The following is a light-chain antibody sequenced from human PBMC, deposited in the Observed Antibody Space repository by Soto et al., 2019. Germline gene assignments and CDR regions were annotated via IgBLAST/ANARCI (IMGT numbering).Light chain of an antibody. CDR2: GAS. CDR1: QSVSSSY. J-gene: IGKJ1*01. V-gene: IGKV3-20*01. Sequence: EIVLTQSPGTLSLSPGERATLSCRASQSVSSSYLAWYQQKPGQAPRLLIYGASSRASGIPDRFSGSGSGTDFSLSISILDPEDLAVYYCQPYVSSLQTVGQGTKVDIK. CDR3: QPYVSSLQT.